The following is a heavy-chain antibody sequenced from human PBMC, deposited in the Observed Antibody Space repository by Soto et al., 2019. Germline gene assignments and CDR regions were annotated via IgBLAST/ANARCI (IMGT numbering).Heavy chain of an antibody. Sequence: GGSLRLSCAASGFTFSSYAMHWVRQAPGKGLEWVAVISYDGSNKYYADSVKGRFTISRDNSKNTLYLQMNSLRAEDTAVYYCARVGTLTFDYWGQGTLVTVSS. D-gene: IGHD7-27*01. V-gene: IGHV3-30-3*01. J-gene: IGHJ4*02. CDR1: GFTFSSYA. CDR2: ISYDGSNK. CDR3: ARVGTLTFDY.